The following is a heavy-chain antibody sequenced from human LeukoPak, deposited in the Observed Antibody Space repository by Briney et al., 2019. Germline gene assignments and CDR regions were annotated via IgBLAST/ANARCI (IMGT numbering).Heavy chain of an antibody. V-gene: IGHV4-59*01. CDR1: GGSISNYY. D-gene: IGHD3-10*01. J-gene: IGHJ3*02. CDR3: ARDGGYVSGSYI. Sequence: ASEPLSLTCTVSGGSISNYYWSWVRQPPGKGLEWIGYIYYCGTTNFNPSLGSRVTISVDTSKNQFSLNLSSVTAADTAVYYCARDGGYVSGSYIWGQGTIVTLSS. CDR2: IYYCGTT.